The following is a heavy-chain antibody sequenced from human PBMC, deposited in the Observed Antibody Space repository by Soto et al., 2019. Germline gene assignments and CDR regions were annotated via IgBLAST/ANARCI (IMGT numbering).Heavy chain of an antibody. CDR3: AKAVMVRGIYYGMDV. CDR1: GFTFTTYA. D-gene: IGHD3-10*01. Sequence: DVQLLESGGGLVQPGGSLRLSCAASGFTFTTYAMNWVRQAPGKGLEWVSGISESGGSTYYADSVKGRVTISRDNSKNTLFLQMNSRRAEDTAVYHCAKAVMVRGIYYGMDVRGQGTTVTVSS. V-gene: IGHV3-23*01. J-gene: IGHJ6*02. CDR2: ISESGGST.